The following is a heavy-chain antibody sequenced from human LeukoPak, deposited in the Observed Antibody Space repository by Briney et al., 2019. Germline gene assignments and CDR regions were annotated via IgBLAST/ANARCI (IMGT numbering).Heavy chain of an antibody. D-gene: IGHD5-12*01. Sequence: ASVKVSCKASGGTFSSYAISWVRQAPGQGLEWMGGIIPIFGTANYAQKFQGRVTITADESTSTAYMELSSLRSEDTAVYYCARYSGYDASDYYYHYGMDVWGQGTTVTVSS. CDR3: ARYSGYDASDYYYHYGMDV. CDR1: GGTFSSYA. CDR2: IIPIFGTA. J-gene: IGHJ6*02. V-gene: IGHV1-69*13.